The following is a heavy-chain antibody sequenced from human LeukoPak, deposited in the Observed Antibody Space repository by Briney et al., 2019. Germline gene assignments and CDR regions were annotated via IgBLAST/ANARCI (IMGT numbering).Heavy chain of an antibody. J-gene: IGHJ1*01. CDR2: IIPILGIA. V-gene: IGHV1-69*04. Sequence: SVKVSCKASGYTFTSYGLSWLRQAPGQGLEWMGRIIPILGIANYAQKFQGRVTITADKSTSTAYMELSSLRSEDTAVYYCARAPTGIQLWLEYFQHWGQGTLVTVSS. D-gene: IGHD5-18*01. CDR3: ARAPTGIQLWLEYFQH. CDR1: GYTFTSYG.